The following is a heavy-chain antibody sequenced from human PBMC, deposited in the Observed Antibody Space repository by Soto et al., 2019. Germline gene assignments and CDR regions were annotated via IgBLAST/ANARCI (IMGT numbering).Heavy chain of an antibody. CDR2: IYHSGNT. CDR1: GGSISSSNW. CDR3: ARRWGEGRVDY. Sequence: QVQLQESGPGLVKPSGTLSLTCAVSGGSISSSNWWSWVRQPPGKGLEWIGEIYHSGNTNYNPSLKSRVTMAVDKSSNQFSLKRSSVTAADTAVYYCARRWGEGRVDYWGQGTLVTVSS. D-gene: IGHD3-10*01. V-gene: IGHV4-4*02. J-gene: IGHJ4*02.